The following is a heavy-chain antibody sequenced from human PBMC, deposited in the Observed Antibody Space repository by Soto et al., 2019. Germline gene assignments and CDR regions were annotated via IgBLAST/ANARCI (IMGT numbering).Heavy chain of an antibody. V-gene: IGHV4-31*03. CDR2: IYYSGST. CDR3: AKANDILTGSPLS. Sequence: PSETLSLTCTVSGGSISSGGYYWSWIRQHPGKGLEWIGYIYYSGSTYYNPSLKSRVTISVDTSKNQFSLKLSSVTAADTAVYYCAKANDILTGSPLSWGQGTLVTVSS. CDR1: GGSISSGGYY. D-gene: IGHD3-9*01. J-gene: IGHJ5*02.